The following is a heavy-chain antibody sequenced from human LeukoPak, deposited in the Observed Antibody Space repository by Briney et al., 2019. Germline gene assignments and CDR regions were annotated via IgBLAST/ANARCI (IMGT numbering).Heavy chain of an antibody. V-gene: IGHV3-7*01. CDR1: GFTFSNYW. J-gene: IGHJ4*02. D-gene: IGHD2-15*01. Sequence: GGSLGLSCAASGFTFSNYWMSWVRQAPGKGLEWVANINQDSSEKYYVDSVKGRFTISRDNAKNSLYLQLNTLRPEDTAVYYCVQGWRDNWGQGTLVTVSS. CDR2: INQDSSEK. CDR3: VQGWRDN.